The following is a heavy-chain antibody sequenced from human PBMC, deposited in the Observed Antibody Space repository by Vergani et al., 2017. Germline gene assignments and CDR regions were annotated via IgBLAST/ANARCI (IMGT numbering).Heavy chain of an antibody. Sequence: QVQLVESGGGVVQPGRSLRLSCAASGFTFSSYGMHWVRQAPGKGLEWVAVISYDGSNKYYADSVKGRFTISRDNSKNTLYLQMNSLRAEDTAVYYCAKDWTDTYDYGSGSAYYYGMDVWGQGTTVTVSS. CDR2: ISYDGSNK. J-gene: IGHJ6*02. CDR1: GFTFSSYG. D-gene: IGHD3-10*01. CDR3: AKDWTDTYDYGSGSAYYYGMDV. V-gene: IGHV3-30*18.